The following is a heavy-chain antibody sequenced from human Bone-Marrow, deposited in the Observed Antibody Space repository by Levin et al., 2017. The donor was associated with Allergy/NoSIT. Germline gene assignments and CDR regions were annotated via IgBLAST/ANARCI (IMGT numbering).Heavy chain of an antibody. D-gene: IGHD2-21*01. Sequence: GESLKISCEASGISFSSNWMTWVRQGPGKGLEWVANIKRDGSEKYYTDSVKGRFTISRDNAKNSLYLQMNSLRAEDTAVYYCASDYSPTSSYGGGAYWADDFDIWGKGTTVIVSS. CDR1: GISFSSNW. J-gene: IGHJ3*02. CDR2: IKRDGSEK. V-gene: IGHV3-7*01. CDR3: ASDYSPTSSYGGGAYWADDFDI.